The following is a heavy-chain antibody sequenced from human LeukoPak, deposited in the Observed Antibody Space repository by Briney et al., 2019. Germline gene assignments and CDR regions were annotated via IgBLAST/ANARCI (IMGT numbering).Heavy chain of an antibody. CDR1: GGSLSFYY. D-gene: IGHD3-16*01. V-gene: IGHV4-34*01. Sequence: WEPLSLPCGVSGGSLSFYYWSGIRRSPGGGGEWIAEIRQNEESIHNMFLQSQVTISLDTSKDQVSLKLNSVTAADTAVYYCARGGVLKSVDYWGQGTLVAVSS. J-gene: IGHJ4*02. CDR2: IRQNEES. CDR3: ARGGVLKSVDY.